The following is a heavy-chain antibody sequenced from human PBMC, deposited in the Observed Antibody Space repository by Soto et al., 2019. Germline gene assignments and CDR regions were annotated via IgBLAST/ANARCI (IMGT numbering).Heavy chain of an antibody. CDR2: ISGSGGST. CDR1: GFTFSSYA. CDR3: AKESGGYRTLYYFDY. J-gene: IGHJ4*02. V-gene: IGHV3-23*01. Sequence: PXGSLRLSCAASGFTFSSYAMSWVRQAAGKGLEWVSAISGSGGSTYYADSVKGRFTISRDNSKNTLYLQMNSLRAEDTAVYYCAKESGGYRTLYYFDYWGQGTLVTVSS. D-gene: IGHD1-26*01.